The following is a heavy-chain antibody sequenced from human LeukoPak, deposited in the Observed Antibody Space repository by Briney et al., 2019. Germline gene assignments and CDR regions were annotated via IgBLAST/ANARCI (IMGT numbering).Heavy chain of an antibody. CDR2: ISSSSTYI. CDR1: GFTFSTYS. D-gene: IGHD3-3*01. J-gene: IGHJ6*03. CDR3: ARGGLTIFGVVNYMDV. Sequence: GGSLRLSCAASGFTFSTYSMNWVRQAPGKGLEWVSSISSSSTYIYYADSVKGRFTISRDNAKNSLYLQMNGLRAEDTAVYYCARGGLTIFGVVNYMDVWGKGTTVTVSS. V-gene: IGHV3-21*01.